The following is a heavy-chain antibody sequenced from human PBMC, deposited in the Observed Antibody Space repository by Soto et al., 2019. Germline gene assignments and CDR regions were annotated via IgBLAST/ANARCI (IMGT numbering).Heavy chain of an antibody. CDR3: ARYCSSGSCHYAFDI. CDR1: GGSITSGDYY. V-gene: IGHV4-31*03. D-gene: IGHD2-15*01. CDR2: MSYSGNA. Sequence: QVQLQESGPRLVQPSQTLSLTCTVSGGSITSGDYYWSWIRQHPGQGLEWIAYMSYSGNAHYNPSLKTRVIISLDTSTNQFSLKLSSVTAADTAVYFCARYCSSGSCHYAFDIWGQGTMVTVSS. J-gene: IGHJ3*02.